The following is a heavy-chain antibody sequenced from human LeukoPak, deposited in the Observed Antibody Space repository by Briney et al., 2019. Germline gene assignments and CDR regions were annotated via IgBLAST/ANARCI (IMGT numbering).Heavy chain of an antibody. CDR1: GFTFSSYW. CDR2: IKQDGSEK. V-gene: IGHV3-7*01. Sequence: TGGSLRLSCAASGFTFSSYWMSWVRQAPGKGLEWVANIKQDGSEKYYVDSVKGRFTISRDNAKNSLYLQMNSLRAEDTAVYYCARDPGVNYYDSSGYSFPWGQGTLVTVSS. D-gene: IGHD3-22*01. J-gene: IGHJ5*02. CDR3: ARDPGVNYYDSSGYSFP.